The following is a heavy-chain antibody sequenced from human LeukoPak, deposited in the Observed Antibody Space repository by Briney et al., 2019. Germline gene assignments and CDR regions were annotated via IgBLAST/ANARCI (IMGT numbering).Heavy chain of an antibody. D-gene: IGHD3-10*01. V-gene: IGHV4-59*11. CDR3: ARLDYGSGSYPTH. J-gene: IGHJ4*02. CDR2: IDPGGTT. CDR1: GDSISRHY. Sequence: TASETLSLTCTVSGDSISRHYWNWIRQPPGKGLEYLGYIDPGGTTKYNPSLKSRITMSLDTSKSQFSLKLSPVTAADTAVYYCARLDYGSGSYPTHWGQGTLVTVSS.